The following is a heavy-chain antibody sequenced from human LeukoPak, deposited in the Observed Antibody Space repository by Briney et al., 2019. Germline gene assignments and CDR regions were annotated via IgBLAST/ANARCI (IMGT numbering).Heavy chain of an antibody. Sequence: GGSLGLSCAASGFTFSSYAMSWVRQAPGKGLEWVSSISSSSSYIYYADSVEGRFTISRDNAKNSLYLQMNSLRAEDTAVYYCARDPGAYFYDSSGLSRFDPWGQGTLVTVSS. CDR2: ISSSSSYI. D-gene: IGHD3-22*01. J-gene: IGHJ5*02. CDR3: ARDPGAYFYDSSGLSRFDP. V-gene: IGHV3-21*06. CDR1: GFTFSSYA.